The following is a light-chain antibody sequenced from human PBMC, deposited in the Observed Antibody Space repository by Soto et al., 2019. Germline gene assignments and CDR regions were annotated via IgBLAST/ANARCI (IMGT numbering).Light chain of an antibody. Sequence: QSALTQPPSASGSPGQSVTITCSGTSSDVGEENYVSWYQQHPGKVPKLIIYEVSNRPSGVSDRFSGSKSGNTASLSISGLQTEDEADYYCGSYTSATTWVFGGGTKVTVL. V-gene: IGLV2-14*03. CDR2: EVS. CDR3: GSYTSATTWV. J-gene: IGLJ3*02. CDR1: SSDVGEENY.